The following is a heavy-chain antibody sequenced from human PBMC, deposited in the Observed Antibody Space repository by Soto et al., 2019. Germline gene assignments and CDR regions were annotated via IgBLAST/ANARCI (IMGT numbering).Heavy chain of an antibody. V-gene: IGHV1-24*01. J-gene: IGHJ6*03. CDR2: FDPEDGET. CDR1: GYTLTELS. Sequence: VMVFCKVSGYTLTELSMHWGRQAPGKGLEWMGGFDPEDGETIYAQKFQGRVTMTEDTSTDTAYMELSSLRSEDTAVYYCAKTRRHYYYYMDVWGKGTTVTVSS. CDR3: AKTRRHYYYYMDV.